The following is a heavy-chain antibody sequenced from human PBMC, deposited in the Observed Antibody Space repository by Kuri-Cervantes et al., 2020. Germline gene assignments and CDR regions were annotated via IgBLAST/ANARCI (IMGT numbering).Heavy chain of an antibody. D-gene: IGHD5-12*01. V-gene: IGHV3-66*01. CDR2: IYSGGST. J-gene: IGHJ5*02. Sequence: GGSLRLSCAASGFTVSSNYMSWVRQAPGKGLEWVSVIYSGGSTYYADSVRGKFTISRDNSKNTLYLQMNSLRAEDTAVYYCARGGTRGYAWFDPWGQGTLVTVSS. CDR3: ARGGTRGYAWFDP. CDR1: GFTVSSNY.